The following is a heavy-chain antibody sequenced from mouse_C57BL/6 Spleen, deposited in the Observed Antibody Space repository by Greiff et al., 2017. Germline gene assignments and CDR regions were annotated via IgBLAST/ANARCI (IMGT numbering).Heavy chain of an antibody. Sequence: VQLQQSGAELVRPGASVKLSCKASGYTFTDYYINWVKQRPGQGLEWIARIYPGSGNTYYNEKFKGKATLTAEKSSSTAYMQLSSLTSEDSAVYFCARRGAVPIHAMDYWGQGTSVTVSS. V-gene: IGHV1-76*01. D-gene: IGHD1-1*01. J-gene: IGHJ4*01. CDR1: GYTFTDYY. CDR2: IYPGSGNT. CDR3: ARRGAVPIHAMDY.